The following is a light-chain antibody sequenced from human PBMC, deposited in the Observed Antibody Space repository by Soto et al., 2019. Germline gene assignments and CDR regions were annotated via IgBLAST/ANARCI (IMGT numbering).Light chain of an antibody. CDR3: QHFNGYPRT. CDR1: QGISSA. CDR2: GAS. V-gene: IGKV1-13*02. J-gene: IGKJ5*01. Sequence: AIQLTQSPSSLSASIGDRVTITCRASQGISSALAWYQQKPGKAPSLLIYGASTLESGVTSTFSGSGSGTDFTLTISSLQPEDFATYYCQHFNGYPRTLGQGTRLEIK.